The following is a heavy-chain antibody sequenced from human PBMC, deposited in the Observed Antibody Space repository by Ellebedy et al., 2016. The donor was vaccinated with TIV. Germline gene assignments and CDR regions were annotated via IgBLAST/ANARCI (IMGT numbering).Heavy chain of an antibody. CDR1: GYSFTIYW. J-gene: IGHJ4*02. D-gene: IGHD4-17*01. CDR2: IYPGDSDT. CDR3: ARQRDDYGDYEGPFDY. V-gene: IGHV5-51*01. Sequence: GESLKISCKGSGYSFTIYWIAWVRQMPGKGLEWMGIIYPGDSDTRYSPSFQGQVTISADKSISTAYLQWSSLKASDTAMYYCARQRDDYGDYEGPFDYWGQGTLVTVSS.